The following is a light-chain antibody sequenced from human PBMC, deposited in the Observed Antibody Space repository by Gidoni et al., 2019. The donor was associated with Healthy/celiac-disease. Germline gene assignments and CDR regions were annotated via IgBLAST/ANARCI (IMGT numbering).Light chain of an antibody. V-gene: IGKV1-17*03. CDR3: LQHNSYPRT. CDR2: AAS. CDR1: QGIRND. Sequence: DIQLTQSPSAMAVSVGDRVTITCRASQGIRNDLDWVQQKPGKVPRRLIFAASTVESGVPSGFSGSGYGTEFTLTISSLQPEDFATYYCLQHNSYPRTFGGGTKVEIK. J-gene: IGKJ4*01.